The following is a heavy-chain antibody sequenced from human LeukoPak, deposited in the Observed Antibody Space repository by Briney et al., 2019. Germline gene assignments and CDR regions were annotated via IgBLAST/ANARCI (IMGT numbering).Heavy chain of an antibody. CDR3: ARDPSRGSYYFDY. V-gene: IGHV3-30*04. Sequence: GGSLRLSCAASGFTFSSYAMHWVRQVPGKGLEWVAVISYDGSNKYYADSVKGRFTISRDNSKNTLYLQMNSLRAEDTAVYYCARDPSRGSYYFDYWGQGTLVTVSS. D-gene: IGHD1-26*01. CDR2: ISYDGSNK. CDR1: GFTFSSYA. J-gene: IGHJ4*02.